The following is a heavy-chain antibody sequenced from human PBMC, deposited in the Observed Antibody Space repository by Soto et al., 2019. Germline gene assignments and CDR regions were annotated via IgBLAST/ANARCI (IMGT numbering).Heavy chain of an antibody. D-gene: IGHD5-12*01. Sequence: GASVKVSCKASGYTFTSYDINWVRQATGQGLEWMGWMNPNSGNTGYAQKFQGRVTMTRNTSISTAYMELSSLRSEDTAVYYCVRGRDPRDGYWFDPWGQGTLVTVSS. CDR1: GYTFTSYD. V-gene: IGHV1-8*01. J-gene: IGHJ5*02. CDR2: MNPNSGNT. CDR3: VRGRDPRDGYWFDP.